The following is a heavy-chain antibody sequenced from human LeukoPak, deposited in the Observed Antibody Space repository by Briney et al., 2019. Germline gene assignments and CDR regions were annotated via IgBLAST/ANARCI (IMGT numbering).Heavy chain of an antibody. D-gene: IGHD6-6*01. J-gene: IGHJ5*02. CDR3: ARDVSEYSSSEGWFDP. CDR1: GGSISSSSYY. CDR2: IYHSGST. V-gene: IGHV4-39*07. Sequence: SETLSLTCTVSGGSISSSSYYWGWIRQPPGKGLEWIGSIYHSGSTYYNPSLKSRVTISVDRSKNQFSLKLSSVTAADTAVYYCARDVSEYSSSEGWFDPWGQGTLVTVSS.